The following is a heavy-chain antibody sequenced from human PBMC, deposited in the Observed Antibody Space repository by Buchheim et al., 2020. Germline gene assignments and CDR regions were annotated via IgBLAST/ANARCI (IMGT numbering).Heavy chain of an antibody. D-gene: IGHD3-22*01. CDR1: GGSFSGYY. V-gene: IGHV4-34*01. CDR2: INHSGST. J-gene: IGHJ4*02. Sequence: QVQLQQWGAGLLKPSETLSLTCAVYGGSFSGYYWSWIRQPPGKGLEWIGDINHSGSTKYNSSLKSRVTISVDTSTNHFSLMLSSVTAADTAVYYCARGPHPITVIVVVTYFDYWGQGTL. CDR3: ARGPHPITVIVVVTYFDY.